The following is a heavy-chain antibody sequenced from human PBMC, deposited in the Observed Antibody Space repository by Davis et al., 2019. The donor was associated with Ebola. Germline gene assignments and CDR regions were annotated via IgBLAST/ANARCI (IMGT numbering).Heavy chain of an antibody. J-gene: IGHJ4*02. CDR1: GYTFSSFW. D-gene: IGHD6-25*01. CDR2: IKSKSDGGTT. V-gene: IGHV3-15*06. Sequence: GESLKISCKGSGYTFSSFWMNWVRQAPGKGLEWVGRIKSKSDGGTTHYGARVKGRFTISRDDSKNTVYLQMNSLKTEDTGLYYCTKGSGTYDWGQGTLVTVSP. CDR3: TKGSGTYD.